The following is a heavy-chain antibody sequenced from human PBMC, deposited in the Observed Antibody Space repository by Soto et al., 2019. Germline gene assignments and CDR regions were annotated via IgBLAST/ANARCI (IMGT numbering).Heavy chain of an antibody. CDR1: GGSFSGYY. CDR3: ARGSVLRYFDWLFQNWFDP. Sequence: SETLSLTCAVYGGSFSGYYRSWIRQPPGKGLEWIGEIKHSGSTNYNPSIRSEVTISVDTFQNQFSLKMRSVTAADTAVDYCARGSVLRYFDWLFQNWFDPWGQGTLVTVSS. D-gene: IGHD3-9*01. V-gene: IGHV4-34*01. CDR2: IKHSGST. J-gene: IGHJ5*02.